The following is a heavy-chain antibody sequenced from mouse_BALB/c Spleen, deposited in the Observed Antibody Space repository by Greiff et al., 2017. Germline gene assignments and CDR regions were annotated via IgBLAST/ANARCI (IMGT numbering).Heavy chain of an antibody. Sequence: QVQLQQSGAELVKPGASVKLSCKASGYTFTSYYMYWVKQRPGQGLEWIGEINPSNGGTNFNEKFKSKATLTVDKSSSTAYMQLSSLTSEDSAVYYCTRRYYGSSYAMDYWGQGTSVTVSS. D-gene: IGHD1-1*01. J-gene: IGHJ4*01. CDR2: INPSNGGT. CDR1: GYTFTSYY. CDR3: TRRYYGSSYAMDY. V-gene: IGHV1S81*02.